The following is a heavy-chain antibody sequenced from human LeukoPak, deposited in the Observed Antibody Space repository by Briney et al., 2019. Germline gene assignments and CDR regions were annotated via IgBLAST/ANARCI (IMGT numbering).Heavy chain of an antibody. D-gene: IGHD6-6*01. CDR2: INPNSGGT. CDR1: GYTFTGYY. J-gene: IGHJ4*02. CDR3: ARDLTTQYSSSPEDNY. V-gene: IGHV1-2*02. Sequence: ASVKVSCKASGYTFTGYYMHWVRQAPGQGLEWMGWINPNSGGTNYAQKFQGRVTMTRDTSISTAYMELSRLTPDDTAVYYCARDLTTQYSSSPEDNYWGQGTLVTVSS.